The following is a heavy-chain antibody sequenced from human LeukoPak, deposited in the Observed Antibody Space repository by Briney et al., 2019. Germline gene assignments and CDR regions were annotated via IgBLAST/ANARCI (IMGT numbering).Heavy chain of an antibody. D-gene: IGHD5-24*01. CDR2: NDRSGTT. CDR1: GGSFSGYH. CDR3: ARVGDGYISWYFDL. J-gene: IGHJ2*01. Sequence: SETLSLTCTVYGGSFSGYHWSWIRQPPGKGLEWIGENDRSGTTNYNPSLKSRVTISVDTTMNHFSLKLSSVTAADTAVYYCARVGDGYISWYFDLWGRGTLVTVSS. V-gene: IGHV4-34*01.